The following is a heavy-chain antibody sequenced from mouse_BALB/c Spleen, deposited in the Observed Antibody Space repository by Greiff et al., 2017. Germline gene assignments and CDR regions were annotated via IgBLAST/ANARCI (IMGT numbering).Heavy chain of an antibody. J-gene: IGHJ4*01. V-gene: IGHV14-3*02. CDR3: ARAEGDYYGSGAMDY. CDR1: GFNIKDTY. CDR2: IDPANGNT. Sequence: EVQLQQSGAELVKPGASVKLSCTASGFNIKDTYMHWVKQRPEQGLEWIGRIDPANGNTKYDPKFQGKATITADTSSNTAYLQRSSLTSEDTAVYYCARAEGDYYGSGAMDYWGQGTSVTVSA. D-gene: IGHD1-1*01.